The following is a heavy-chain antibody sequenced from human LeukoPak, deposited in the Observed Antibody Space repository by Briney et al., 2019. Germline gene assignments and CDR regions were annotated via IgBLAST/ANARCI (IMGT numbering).Heavy chain of an antibody. CDR3: ARQIAGGLWAFDS. D-gene: IGHD3-16*01. CDR1: GASISSADHW. J-gene: IGHJ4*02. CDR2: IYHSGSI. V-gene: IGHV4-39*01. Sequence: PSETLSLTCSVSGASISSADHWWAWIRQSPGMGLEWIGSIYHSGSIYYNPSLKSRLTISVETSRNQFSLRLNSLTAAETAVYYCARQIAGGLWAFDSWGQGSLVTVTS.